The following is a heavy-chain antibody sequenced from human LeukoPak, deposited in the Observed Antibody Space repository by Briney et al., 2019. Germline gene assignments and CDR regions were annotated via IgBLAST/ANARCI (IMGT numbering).Heavy chain of an antibody. CDR1: GFTFSNYD. D-gene: IGHD3-10*01. Sequence: GGSLRLSCEASGFTFSNYDMSWVRQPPGKGLEWVSGVGFAGDSYYAGSVKGRFTISRDNAKNSLYLQMTSLTAGDTAVYYCVRGPYGPGGYWSVRHYHMDVWGNGTPVTVSS. CDR2: VGFAGDS. CDR3: VRGPYGPGGYWSVRHYHMDV. J-gene: IGHJ6*03. V-gene: IGHV3-13*01.